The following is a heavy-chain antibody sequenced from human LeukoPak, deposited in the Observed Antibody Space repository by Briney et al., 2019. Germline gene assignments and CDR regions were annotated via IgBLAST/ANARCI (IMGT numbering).Heavy chain of an antibody. J-gene: IGHJ3*02. CDR2: VSSSGSTI. Sequence: GGSLRLSCAASGFTFSDYYMSWIRQAPGKGLEWVSYVSSSGSTIYYADSVKGRFTISRDNAKNSLYLQMNSLRAQDTAVYYCARDSLVLQNAFDIWGQGTMVTVSS. CDR3: ARDSLVLQNAFDI. V-gene: IGHV3-11*01. D-gene: IGHD3-10*01. CDR1: GFTFSDYY.